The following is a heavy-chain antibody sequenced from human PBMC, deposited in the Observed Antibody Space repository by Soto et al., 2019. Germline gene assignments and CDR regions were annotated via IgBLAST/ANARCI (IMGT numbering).Heavy chain of an antibody. J-gene: IGHJ5*02. CDR2: IYYSGCT. CDR3: ARQMYHYVSSEHWFDP. D-gene: IGHD3-22*01. V-gene: IGHV4-39*01. CDR1: GGSISIMSYS. Sequence: SETLSLTCIVSGGSISIMSYSWGGIRQPPGKGLECIGSIYYSGCTSYNPSLKSRVTISVDTSKNQFSMKLSSVTAADKAVYYCARQMYHYVSSEHWFDPWGQGTVGTVSS.